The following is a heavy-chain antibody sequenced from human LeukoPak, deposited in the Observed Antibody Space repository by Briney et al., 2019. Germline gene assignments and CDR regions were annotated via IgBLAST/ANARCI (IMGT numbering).Heavy chain of an antibody. J-gene: IGHJ5*02. CDR3: ARYSGAGIGGGGFDP. D-gene: IGHD3-10*01. V-gene: IGHV1-46*01. CDR2: INPSGGST. CDR1: GYTFTSYY. Sequence: AASVKVSCKASGYTFTSYYMHWVRPAPGQGLEWMGIINPSGGSTSYAQKFQGRVTMTRDTSTSTVYMELSSLRSDDTAVYYCARYSGAGIGGGGFDPWGQGTLVTVSS.